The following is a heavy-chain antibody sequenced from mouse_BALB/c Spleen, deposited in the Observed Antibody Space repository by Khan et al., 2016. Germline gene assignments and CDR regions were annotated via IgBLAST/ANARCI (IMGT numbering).Heavy chain of an antibody. CDR3: ARGDY. CDR2: ISSGSSTI. J-gene: IGHJ2*01. Sequence: EVELVESGGGLVQPGGSRKLSCAASGFPFSRFGMHWVRQAPEKGLEWVAYISSGSSTIYYADTLTGRFTISRDNPKNALFLQMTSRRSEDTAMYYCARGDYWGQGTTLTVSS. CDR1: GFPFSRFG. V-gene: IGHV5-17*02.